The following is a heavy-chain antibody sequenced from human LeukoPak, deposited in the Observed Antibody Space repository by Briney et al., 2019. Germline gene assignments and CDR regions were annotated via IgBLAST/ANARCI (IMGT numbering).Heavy chain of an antibody. CDR1: GFTFSSYA. CDR3: AKDADDYGDFYYYFDY. V-gene: IGHV3-23*01. J-gene: IGHJ4*02. CDR2: ISGSGGRT. D-gene: IGHD4-17*01. Sequence: PGRSLRLSCAASGFTFSSYAMSWVRQAPGKGLEWVSAISGSGGRTDYADSVKGRFTISRDNSKNTLYLQMNSLRAEDTALYYCAKDADDYGDFYYYFDYWGQGTLVTVSS.